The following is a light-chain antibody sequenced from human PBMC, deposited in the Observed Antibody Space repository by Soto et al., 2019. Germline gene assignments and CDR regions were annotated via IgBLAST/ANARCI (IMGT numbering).Light chain of an antibody. V-gene: IGLV2-8*01. CDR1: SSDVGTYNY. Sequence: QSALTQPPSASGSPGQSVTISCTGTSSDVGTYNYVSWYQQHPDKAPKLMIYEVSQRPSGVPDRFSGSKSGNTASLTVSGLQAEDDAHYYCNSYAGSNNWVFGGGTKLTVL. J-gene: IGLJ2*01. CDR2: EVS. CDR3: NSYAGSNNWV.